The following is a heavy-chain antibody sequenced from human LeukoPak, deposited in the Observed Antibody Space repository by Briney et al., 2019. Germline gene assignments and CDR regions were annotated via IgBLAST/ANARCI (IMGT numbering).Heavy chain of an antibody. CDR1: GFTFSSYW. J-gene: IGHJ4*02. CDR3: AKRATYGSGSYWPFDY. CDR2: IASDGSST. D-gene: IGHD3-10*01. V-gene: IGHV3-74*01. Sequence: GGSLRLSCAASGFTFSSYWMNWVRQAPGKGLVWVSRIASDGSSTTYADSVKGRFSISRDNAKNTLYLQMNSLRAEDTAVYYCAKRATYGSGSYWPFDYWGQGTLVTVSS.